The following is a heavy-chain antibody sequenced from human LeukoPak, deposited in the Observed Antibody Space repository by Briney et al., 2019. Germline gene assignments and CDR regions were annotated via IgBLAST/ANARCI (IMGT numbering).Heavy chain of an antibody. D-gene: IGHD4/OR15-4a*01. Sequence: SETLLQTCTVSGYSISSGYYWGWIRQPPGKGLEWIGCIYQSGRTYYIPSLKSRVTISVDTSKNQFSLKLSSVTAADTAVYYCARVVRQGGFDYWGQGTLVTVSS. J-gene: IGHJ4*02. CDR3: ARVVRQGGFDY. V-gene: IGHV4-38-2*02. CDR1: GYSISSGYY. CDR2: IYQSGRT.